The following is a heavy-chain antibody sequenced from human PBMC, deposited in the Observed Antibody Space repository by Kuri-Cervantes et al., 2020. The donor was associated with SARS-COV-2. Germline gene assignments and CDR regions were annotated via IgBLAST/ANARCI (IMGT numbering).Heavy chain of an antibody. CDR2: IKSKTVGGTI. CDR3: TNYFGDNFGH. Sequence: GGSLRLSCAASGFTFSNAWMSWVRQAPGKGLEWVGRIKSKTVGGTIEYAAPVNGRFTISRDDSRDTLYLQMNSLKAEDTAVYYCTNYFGDNFGHWGQGTLVTVSS. J-gene: IGHJ4*02. V-gene: IGHV3-15*01. CDR1: GFTFSNAW. D-gene: IGHD4-17*01.